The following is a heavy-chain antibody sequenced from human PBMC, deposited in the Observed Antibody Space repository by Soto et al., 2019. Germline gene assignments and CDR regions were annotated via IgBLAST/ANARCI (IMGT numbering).Heavy chain of an antibody. CDR1: GFLFSTYA. D-gene: IGHD3-10*01. CDR3: ARSDFYQGSETYYPTDY. V-gene: IGHV3-30*03. CDR2: ISYDGGEK. J-gene: IGHJ4*02. Sequence: GGSLRLSCAATGFLFSTYAMHWVRQAPGKGLEWVAVISYDGGEKHYADSVRGRSTISRDNSENILFLQMHSLRVEDTAVYYCARSDFYQGSETYYPTDYWGLGTLVTVSS.